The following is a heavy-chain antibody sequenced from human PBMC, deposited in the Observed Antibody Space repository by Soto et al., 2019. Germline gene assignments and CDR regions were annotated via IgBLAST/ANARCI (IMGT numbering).Heavy chain of an antibody. Sequence: GGSLRLSCAASGFTFSSYAMSWVRQAPGKGLEWVSAISGSGGSTYYADSVKGRFTISRDNSKNTLYLQMNSLRAGDTAVYYCAKSPRGDNTLPWGQGTLVTVSS. D-gene: IGHD2-21*02. CDR2: ISGSGGST. J-gene: IGHJ5*02. CDR3: AKSPRGDNTLP. CDR1: GFTFSSYA. V-gene: IGHV3-23*01.